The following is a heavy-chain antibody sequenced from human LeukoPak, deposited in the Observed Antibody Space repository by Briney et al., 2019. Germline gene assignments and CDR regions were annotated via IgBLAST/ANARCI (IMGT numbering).Heavy chain of an antibody. CDR1: EFSLSTSGEG. Sequence: SGPTLVKPTHTLTLTCTFTEFSLSTSGEGVGWIRWPPGKALEWLSLIYWNDDKRYSPSLKSRLTITKDTSKNQVVLTITNMDPVDTATYYCAHRRSVTPTQYYFDYWGQGTLVTVSS. CDR3: AHRRSVTPTQYYFDY. V-gene: IGHV2-5*01. D-gene: IGHD4-23*01. CDR2: IYWNDDK. J-gene: IGHJ4*02.